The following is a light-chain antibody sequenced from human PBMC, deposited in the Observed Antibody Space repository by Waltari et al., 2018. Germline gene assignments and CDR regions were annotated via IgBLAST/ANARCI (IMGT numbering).Light chain of an antibody. J-gene: IGKJ5*01. V-gene: IGKV3-20*01. Sequence: EILLTQSPGTLSLSPGERATLSCRASQNVGKNYLGWYQQRPGQPPRPLTFGASNRATGIPDRFSGSGSGTDFTLTISRLESEDFAVYFCQQYASPPITFGQGTRLE. CDR1: QNVGKNY. CDR2: GAS. CDR3: QQYASPPIT.